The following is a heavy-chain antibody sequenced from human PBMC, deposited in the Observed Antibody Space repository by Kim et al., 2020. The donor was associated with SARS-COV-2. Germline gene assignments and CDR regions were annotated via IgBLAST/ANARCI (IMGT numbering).Heavy chain of an antibody. Sequence: GGSLRLSCAASGFTFSSYWMSWVRQAPGKGLEWVANIKQDGSEKYSVDSVKGRFTISRDNAKNSLYLQMNSLRAEDTAVYYCARDIAVAGLYYYNGMDVWGQGTTVTVSS. J-gene: IGHJ6*02. CDR2: IKQDGSEK. CDR3: ARDIAVAGLYYYNGMDV. CDR1: GFTFSSYW. V-gene: IGHV3-7*01. D-gene: IGHD6-19*01.